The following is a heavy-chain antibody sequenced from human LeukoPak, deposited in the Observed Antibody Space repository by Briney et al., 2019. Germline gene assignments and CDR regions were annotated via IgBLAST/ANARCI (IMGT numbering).Heavy chain of an antibody. CDR1: GGSISSCY. D-gene: IGHD3-10*01. V-gene: IGHV4-59*01. Sequence: SETLSLTCTVSGGSISSCYWSWIRQPPGKGLEWIGYIYYSGSTNYKPSLKSRVTISVDTSKNQFSLKLSSVTAADTAVYYCARGGYYGSGNDFRFDPWGQGTLVTVSS. CDR2: IYYSGST. CDR3: ARGGYYGSGNDFRFDP. J-gene: IGHJ5*02.